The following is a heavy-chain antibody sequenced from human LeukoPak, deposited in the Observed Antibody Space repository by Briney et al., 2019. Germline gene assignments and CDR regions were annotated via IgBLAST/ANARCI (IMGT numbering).Heavy chain of an antibody. D-gene: IGHD3-10*01. J-gene: IGHJ4*02. V-gene: IGHV4-59*01. CDR2: IYYSGST. CDR1: AGSIRSYY. Sequence: SETLSLTCTVSAGSIRSYYWSWIRQPPGKELEWIGYIYYSGSTDYNPSLKSRVTISVDTSKNQFSLKLSSVTAADTAVYYCATERAGSGSPNFYYFDYWGQGTLVTVSS. CDR3: ATERAGSGSPNFYYFDY.